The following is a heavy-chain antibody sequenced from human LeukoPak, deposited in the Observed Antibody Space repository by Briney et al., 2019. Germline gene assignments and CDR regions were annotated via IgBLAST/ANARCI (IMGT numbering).Heavy chain of an antibody. CDR1: GFTFSNYW. V-gene: IGHV3-74*01. Sequence: PGGSLRLSCAASGFTFSNYWMNWVRQAPGKGLEWVSRINSGGSSTSYADAVKGRFTISRDNAKNTLYLQMNSLRAEDTAVYYFARTPYIPTHRLVVVPAARPRYYFDYWGQGTLVTVSS. D-gene: IGHD2-2*01. CDR3: ARTPYIPTHRLVVVPAARPRYYFDY. J-gene: IGHJ4*02. CDR2: INSGGSST.